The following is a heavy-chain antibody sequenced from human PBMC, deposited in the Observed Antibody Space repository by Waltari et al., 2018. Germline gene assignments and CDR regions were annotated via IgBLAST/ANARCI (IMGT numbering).Heavy chain of an antibody. V-gene: IGHV3-48*03. J-gene: IGHJ4*02. CDR1: GFTFCSYE. Sequence: EVQLVESGGGLVQPGGSLRLACAASGFTFCSYEMNWVAQSRGKGVEWVSLIISGGRTIYYADSVKGRVTISRDNAKNSLYLQMNSLRAEDTAVYYCARGGSGSYPDYWGQGTLVTVSS. D-gene: IGHD1-26*01. CDR3: ARGGSGSYPDY. CDR2: IISGGRTI.